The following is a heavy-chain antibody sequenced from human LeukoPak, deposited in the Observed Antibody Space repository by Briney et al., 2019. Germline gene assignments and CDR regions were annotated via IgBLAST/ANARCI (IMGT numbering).Heavy chain of an antibody. J-gene: IGHJ6*03. V-gene: IGHV4-59*12. CDR2: IYYSGST. CDR1: GGSISSYY. Sequence: SETLSLTCTVSGGSISSYYWSWIRQPPGKGLEWIGYIYYSGSTNYNPSLKSRVTISVDTSKNQFSLKLSSVTAADTAVYYCARVNRYYYYMDVWGKGTTVTVSS. CDR3: ARVNRYYYYMDV. D-gene: IGHD3-9*01.